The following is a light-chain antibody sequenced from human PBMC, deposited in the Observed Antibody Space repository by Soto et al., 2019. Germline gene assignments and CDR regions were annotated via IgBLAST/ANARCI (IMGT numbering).Light chain of an antibody. CDR1: QSVLYNSNNKNH. Sequence: DFVMTQAPDSLAVSLGERATINCKSSQSVLYNSNNKNHLGWFQQKPGHPPKLLIYGASFRPSGVPDRFSGSGSGTDFTLTISSLQAEDVAVYYCQQYFTTPYTFGQGTKVEIK. CDR3: QQYFTTPYT. V-gene: IGKV4-1*01. J-gene: IGKJ2*01. CDR2: GAS.